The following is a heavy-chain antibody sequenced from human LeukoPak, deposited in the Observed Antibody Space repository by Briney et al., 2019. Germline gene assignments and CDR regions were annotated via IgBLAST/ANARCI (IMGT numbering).Heavy chain of an antibody. D-gene: IGHD3-10*01. J-gene: IGHJ4*02. CDR1: GGSISSGGYY. CDR3: ARTGPSPHRSGSEFDY. Sequence: SQTLSLTCTVSGGSISSGGYYWSWIRQHPGKGLEWIGYIYYSGSTYYNPSLKSRVTISVDTSKNQFSLKLSSVTAADTAVYYCARTGPSPHRSGSEFDYWGQGTLVTVSS. V-gene: IGHV4-31*03. CDR2: IYYSGST.